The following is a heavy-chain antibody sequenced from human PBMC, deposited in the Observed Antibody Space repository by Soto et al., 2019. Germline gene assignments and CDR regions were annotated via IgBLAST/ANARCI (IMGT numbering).Heavy chain of an antibody. V-gene: IGHV4-59*01. CDR1: GGSISSYY. D-gene: IGHD6-13*01. CDR3: ARVRIAAAGTVFDY. J-gene: IGHJ4*02. CDR2: IYYSGST. Sequence: SETLSLTCTVSGGSISSYYWSWIRQPPGKGLEWIGYIYYSGSTNYNPSLKSRVTISVDTSKNQFSLKLSSVTAADTAVYYCARVRIAAAGTVFDYWGQGTLVTVSS.